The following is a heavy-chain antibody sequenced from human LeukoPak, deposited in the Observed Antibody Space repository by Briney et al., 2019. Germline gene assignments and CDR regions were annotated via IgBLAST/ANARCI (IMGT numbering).Heavy chain of an antibody. Sequence: ASVKVSCKASGYTFTGYYMHWVRQAPGQGLEWMGWINPNSGGTNHAQKFQGRVTMTRDTSISTAYMELSRLRSDDTAVYYCARLRPVEEDFDYWGQGTLVTVSS. CDR1: GYTFTGYY. V-gene: IGHV1-2*02. J-gene: IGHJ4*02. CDR3: ARLRPVEEDFDY. CDR2: INPNSGGT. D-gene: IGHD3-16*01.